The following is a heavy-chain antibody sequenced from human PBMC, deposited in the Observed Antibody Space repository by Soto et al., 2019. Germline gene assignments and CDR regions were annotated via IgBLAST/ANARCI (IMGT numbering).Heavy chain of an antibody. CDR1: GGSISSGDYY. CDR3: ARAGASWDSSSWYRRRYYYYGMDV. V-gene: IGHV4-30-4*01. D-gene: IGHD6-13*01. Sequence: ASETLSLTCTVSGGSISSGDYYWSWIRQPPGKGLEWIGYIYYSGSTYYNPSLKSRVTISVDTSKNQFSLKLSSVTAADTAVYYCARAGASWDSSSWYRRRYYYYGMDVWGQGTTVTVSS. CDR2: IYYSGST. J-gene: IGHJ6*02.